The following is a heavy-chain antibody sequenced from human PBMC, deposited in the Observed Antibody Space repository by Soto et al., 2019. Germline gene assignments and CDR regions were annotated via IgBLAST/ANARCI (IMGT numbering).Heavy chain of an antibody. V-gene: IGHV1-8*01. CDR1: GYTFTSYD. D-gene: IGHD3-9*01. CDR3: ARESLMYYDILTGYYPRSDAFDI. J-gene: IGHJ3*02. CDR2: MNPNSGNT. Sequence: ASVKVSCKASGYTFTSYDINWVRQATGQGLEWMGWMNPNSGNTGYAQKFQGRVTMTRNTSISTAYMELSSLRSEDTAVYYCARESLMYYDILTGYYPRSDAFDIWGQGTMVIVSS.